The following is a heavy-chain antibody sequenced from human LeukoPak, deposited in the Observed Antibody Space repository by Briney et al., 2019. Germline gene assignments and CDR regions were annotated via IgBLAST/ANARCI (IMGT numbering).Heavy chain of an antibody. CDR2: ISGGGDNT. D-gene: IGHD6-13*01. CDR3: AKDGSSWFRYYFDY. J-gene: IGHJ4*02. V-gene: IGHV3-23*01. Sequence: GGSLRLSCTVSGFTFSDYAMSWVRQAPGKGLEWVSDISGGGDNTYYADSVKGRFTISRDNSKNTLYLQMNSLRAEDTAVYYCAKDGSSWFRYYFDYWGQGTLVTVSS. CDR1: GFTFSDYA.